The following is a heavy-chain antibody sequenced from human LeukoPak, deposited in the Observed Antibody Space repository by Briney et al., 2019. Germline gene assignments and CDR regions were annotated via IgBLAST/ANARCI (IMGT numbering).Heavy chain of an antibody. Sequence: PGGSLRLSCAASGFTFSNTWMSWVRQAPGKGLEWLAVISYDGNNKYYADSVKGRFTISRDNSKKTLYLQMDSLRAEDTAVYYCARDGGTMKVVVITYIDHWGQGTLVTVSS. CDR2: ISYDGNNK. CDR1: GFTFSNTW. V-gene: IGHV3-30*03. D-gene: IGHD3-22*01. J-gene: IGHJ4*02. CDR3: ARDGGTMKVVVITYIDH.